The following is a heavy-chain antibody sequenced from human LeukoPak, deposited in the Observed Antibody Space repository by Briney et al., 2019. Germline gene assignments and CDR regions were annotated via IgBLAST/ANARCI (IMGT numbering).Heavy chain of an antibody. Sequence: PGGSLRLSCAASGFTFSSYAMSWVRQAPGKGVEWVSYISSSGSTIYYADSVKGRFTISRDNAKNSLYLQMNSLRAEDTAVYYCAELGITMIGGVWGKGTTVTISS. CDR2: ISSSGSTI. J-gene: IGHJ6*04. D-gene: IGHD3-10*02. CDR3: AELGITMIGGV. CDR1: GFTFSSYA. V-gene: IGHV3-48*03.